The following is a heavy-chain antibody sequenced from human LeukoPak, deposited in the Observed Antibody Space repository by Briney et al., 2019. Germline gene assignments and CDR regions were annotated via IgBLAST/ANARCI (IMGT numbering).Heavy chain of an antibody. Sequence: PSETLSLTCTVSGGSISSSRYYWGWIRQPPGKGLEWIGSIYYSGSTYYNPSLKSRVTISVDTSKNQFSLKLSSVTAADTAVYYCAGLYGDYADYWGQGTLVTVSS. CDR1: GGSISSSRYY. CDR3: AGLYGDYADY. D-gene: IGHD4-17*01. V-gene: IGHV4-39*01. CDR2: IYYSGST. J-gene: IGHJ4*02.